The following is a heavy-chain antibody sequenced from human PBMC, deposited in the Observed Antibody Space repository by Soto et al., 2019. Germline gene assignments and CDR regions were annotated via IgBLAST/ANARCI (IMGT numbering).Heavy chain of an antibody. V-gene: IGHV1-69*06. Sequence: QVQLMQSGAEVKKPGSSVKVSCQASGGTFNSESISWVRQAPGQGLEWMGGVIPMFGTADYAQKFQGRVRITADKFTSTAYSELRSLRSDDTAVYYCAREVFIMDRGVITVSKPHSYNWFNPWGQGTLVTVSS. CDR2: VIPMFGTA. CDR1: GGTFNSES. CDR3: AREVFIMDRGVITVSKPHSYNWFNP. D-gene: IGHD3-10*01. J-gene: IGHJ5*02.